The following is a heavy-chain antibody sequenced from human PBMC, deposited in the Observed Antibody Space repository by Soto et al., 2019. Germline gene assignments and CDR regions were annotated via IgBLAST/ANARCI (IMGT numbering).Heavy chain of an antibody. CDR1: GGTFSSYA. CDR2: IIPIFGTA. J-gene: IGHJ5*02. V-gene: IGHV1-69*01. D-gene: IGHD2-8*01. CDR3: ARDSDCTNGGYYREGWFDP. Sequence: QVQLVQSGAEVKKPGSSVKVSCKASGGTFSSYAISWVRQAPGQGLEWMGGIIPIFGTANYAQKFQGRVTITADESTSTAYMELSSLRSEDTAVYYCARDSDCTNGGYYREGWFDPWGQGTLVTVSS.